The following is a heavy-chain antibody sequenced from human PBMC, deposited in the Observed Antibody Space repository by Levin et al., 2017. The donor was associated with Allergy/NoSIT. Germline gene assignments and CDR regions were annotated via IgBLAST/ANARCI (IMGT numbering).Heavy chain of an antibody. CDR2: ISYDGSNK. Sequence: GGSLRLSCAASGFTFSSYGMHWVRQAPGKGLEWVAVISYDGSNKYYADSVKGRFTISRDNSKNTLYLQMNSLRAEDTAVYYCAKGGRSHAAQIYYFDYWGQGTLVTVSS. J-gene: IGHJ4*02. V-gene: IGHV3-30*18. CDR1: GFTFSSYG. D-gene: IGHD1-14*01. CDR3: AKGGRSHAAQIYYFDY.